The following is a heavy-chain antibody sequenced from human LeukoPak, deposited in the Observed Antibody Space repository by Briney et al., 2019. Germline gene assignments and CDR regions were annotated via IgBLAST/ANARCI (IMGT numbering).Heavy chain of an antibody. Sequence: ASVTVSCKASGYTFTSYDINWVRQAAGQGLEWMGWMNPNSGNTGYAQKFQGRVTITRNTSISTAYMELSSLRSEDTAVYYCARGYGDYVSGWFDPWGQGTLVTVSS. CDR2: MNPNSGNT. CDR1: GYTFTSYD. D-gene: IGHD4-17*01. V-gene: IGHV1-8*03. J-gene: IGHJ5*02. CDR3: ARGYGDYVSGWFDP.